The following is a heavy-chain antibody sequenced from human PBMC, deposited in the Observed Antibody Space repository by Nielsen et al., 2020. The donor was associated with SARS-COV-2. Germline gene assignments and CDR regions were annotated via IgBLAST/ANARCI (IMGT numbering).Heavy chain of an antibody. CDR1: GGSISSSSYY. J-gene: IGHJ5*02. V-gene: IGHV4-39*07. CDR3: ARSPLYSLNWFDP. CDR2: IYYSGST. Sequence: GSLRLSCTVSGGSISSSSYYWGWIRQPPGKGLEWIGSIYYSGSTNYNPSLKSRVTISVDTSKNQFSLKLSSVTAADTAVYYCARSPLYSLNWFDPWGQGTLVTVSS. D-gene: IGHD2-15*01.